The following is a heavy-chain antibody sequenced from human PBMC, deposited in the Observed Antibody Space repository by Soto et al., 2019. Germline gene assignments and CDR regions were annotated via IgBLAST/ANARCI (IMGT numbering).Heavy chain of an antibody. D-gene: IGHD6-19*01. J-gene: IGHJ4*02. Sequence: QVQLVESGGGVVQPGRSLRLSCAASGFTFSSYGMHWVRQAPGKGLEWVAVISYDGGNKYYADSVKGRFTISRDNSKNTLYLQMNSLRAEDTAVYYCAKDPYSSGRGYFDYWGQGTLVTVSS. CDR1: GFTFSSYG. CDR3: AKDPYSSGRGYFDY. V-gene: IGHV3-30*18. CDR2: ISYDGGNK.